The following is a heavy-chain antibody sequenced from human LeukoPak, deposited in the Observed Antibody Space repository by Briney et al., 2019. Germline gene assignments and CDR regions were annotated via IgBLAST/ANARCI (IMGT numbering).Heavy chain of an antibody. V-gene: IGHV4-34*01. Sequence: SETLSLTCAVYGGSFSGYYWSWIRQPPGKGLEWIGEINHSGSTNYNPSLKSRVTISVDTSKNQFSLKLSSVTAADTAVYYCARVIEYYDFWSGYYTTHYFDYWGQGTLVTVSS. CDR1: GGSFSGYY. D-gene: IGHD3-3*01. CDR2: INHSGST. CDR3: ARVIEYYDFWSGYYTTHYFDY. J-gene: IGHJ4*02.